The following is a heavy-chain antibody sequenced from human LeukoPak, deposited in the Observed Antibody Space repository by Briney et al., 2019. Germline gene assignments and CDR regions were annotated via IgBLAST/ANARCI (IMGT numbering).Heavy chain of an antibody. V-gene: IGHV1-18*01. Sequence: ASVKVSCKASGYTFTSYGITWVRQAPGQGLEWMGWINSYNSNTNYAQNFQGRVTMTTDTSTSTAYMELRSLRSEDTAVYYCARIVFPHNWFDPWGQGTLVTVSS. CDR3: ARIVFPHNWFDP. J-gene: IGHJ5*02. CDR1: GYTFTSYG. CDR2: INSYNSNT. D-gene: IGHD2-15*01.